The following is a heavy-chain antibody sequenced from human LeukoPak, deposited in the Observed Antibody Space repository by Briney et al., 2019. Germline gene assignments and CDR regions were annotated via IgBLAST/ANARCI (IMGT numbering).Heavy chain of an antibody. CDR1: GFTFSLYE. Sequence: PGGSLRLSCAASGFTFSLYEMNWVRQAPVKGLEWVSYISGGGETRYYANVVKRRFTISRHNGKNSLYLQMNSLRAEDTAVCYCARDASGHDLPFDYWGQGTLVTVSS. J-gene: IGHJ4*02. D-gene: IGHD6-25*01. CDR3: ARDASGHDLPFDY. V-gene: IGHV3-48*03. CDR2: ISGGGETR.